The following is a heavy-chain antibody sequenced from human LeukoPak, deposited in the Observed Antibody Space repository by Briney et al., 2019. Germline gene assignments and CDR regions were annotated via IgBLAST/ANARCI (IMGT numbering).Heavy chain of an antibody. CDR1: GFTFSSYA. CDR2: ISGNGGNT. Sequence: GGSLRLSCAASGFTFSSYAMSWVRQAPGKGLEWVAAISGNGGNTYYADSVKGRFTISRDNSKNTLYLQMNSLRAEDTAVYYCAKSLGYCSGGSCYWGQGTLVTVSS. CDR3: AKSLGYCSGGSCY. D-gene: IGHD2-15*01. V-gene: IGHV3-23*01. J-gene: IGHJ4*02.